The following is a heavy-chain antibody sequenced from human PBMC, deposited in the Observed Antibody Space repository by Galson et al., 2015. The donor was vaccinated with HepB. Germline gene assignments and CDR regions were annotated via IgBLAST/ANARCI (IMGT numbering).Heavy chain of an antibody. V-gene: IGHV1-2*02. Sequence: SVKVSCKASGYTFTGYYIHWVRQAPGQGLEWMGWINPNSGGTNYAQKFQGRVTMTRDTSISTAYMELSRLRSDDTAVYYCARGPQGRPNSSGYYYYFDYWGQGTLVTVSS. CDR3: ARGPQGRPNSSGYYYYFDY. D-gene: IGHD3-22*01. J-gene: IGHJ4*02. CDR2: INPNSGGT. CDR1: GYTFTGYY.